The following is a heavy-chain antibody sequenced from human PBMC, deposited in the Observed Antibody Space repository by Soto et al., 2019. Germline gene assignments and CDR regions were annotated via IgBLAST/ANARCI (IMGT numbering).Heavy chain of an antibody. CDR3: THRTCGGGSCYNVFDV. CDR1: GLSGSSSGEG. D-gene: IGHD2-15*01. CDR2: IYCNDDK. V-gene: IGHV2-5*01. J-gene: IGHJ3*01. Sequence: TSQALALTCSYSGLSGSSSGEGVGWSREPPGTALEWLALIYCNDDKRYSPSLKSRLTITNDTSKNQVVLTMTSPDPVDTATSSCTHRTCGGGSCYNVFDVWGQGAMVTVSS.